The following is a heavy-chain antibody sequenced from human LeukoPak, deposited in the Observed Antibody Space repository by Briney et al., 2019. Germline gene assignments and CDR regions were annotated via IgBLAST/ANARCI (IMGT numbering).Heavy chain of an antibody. J-gene: IGHJ6*02. Sequence: GGSLRLSCAASGFTFSSYDMHWVRQATGKGLEWVSAIGTAGGTYYPGSVKGRFTISRENAKNSLYLQMNSLRAGDTAVYYCARAIRSSGWYFNYYGMDVWGQGTTVTVSS. CDR2: IGTAGGT. V-gene: IGHV3-13*01. D-gene: IGHD6-19*01. CDR3: ARAIRSSGWYFNYYGMDV. CDR1: GFTFSSYD.